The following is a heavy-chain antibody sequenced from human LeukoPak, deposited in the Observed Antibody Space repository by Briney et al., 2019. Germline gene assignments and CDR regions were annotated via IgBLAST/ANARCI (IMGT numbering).Heavy chain of an antibody. CDR3: AKDLSVVLAVAGTGTFDI. V-gene: IGHV3-30*18. J-gene: IGHJ3*02. D-gene: IGHD6-19*01. Sequence: GGSLRLSCAASRFTFSSYGMHWVRQAPGKGLEWVAVISYDGSNKYYADSVKGRFTISRDNSKNTLYLQMNSLRAEDTAVYYCAKDLSVVLAVAGTGTFDIWGQGTMVTVSS. CDR2: ISYDGSNK. CDR1: RFTFSSYG.